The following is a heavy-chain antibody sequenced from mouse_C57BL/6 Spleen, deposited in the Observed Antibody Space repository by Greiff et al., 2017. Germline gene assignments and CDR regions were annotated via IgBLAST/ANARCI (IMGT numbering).Heavy chain of an antibody. CDR2: IHPNSGST. CDR1: GYTFTSYW. Sequence: QVQLQQPGAELVKPGASVKLSCKASGYTFTSYWMHWVKQRPGQGLEWIGMIHPNSGSTNYNEKFKSKATLTVDKSSSTAYMQLSSLTSEDSAVYYCARSDGYDEGDYWGQGTTLTVSS. D-gene: IGHD2-2*01. V-gene: IGHV1-64*01. CDR3: ARSDGYDEGDY. J-gene: IGHJ2*01.